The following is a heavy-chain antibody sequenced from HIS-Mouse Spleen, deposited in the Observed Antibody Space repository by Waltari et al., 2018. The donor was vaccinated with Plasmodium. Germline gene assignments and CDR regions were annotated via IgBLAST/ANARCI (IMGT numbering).Heavy chain of an antibody. J-gene: IGHJ3*02. Sequence: QVQLQESGPGLVKPSETLSLTCTVSVGSLSSYYWSWLRQPPGKGLEWIVYIYYSGSTNYNPSLKSRVTISVDTSKNQFSLKLSSVTAADTAVYYCARVGRRIWGAFDIWGQGTMVTVSS. V-gene: IGHV4-59*01. D-gene: IGHD3-16*01. CDR2: IYYSGST. CDR3: ARVGRRIWGAFDI. CDR1: VGSLSSYY.